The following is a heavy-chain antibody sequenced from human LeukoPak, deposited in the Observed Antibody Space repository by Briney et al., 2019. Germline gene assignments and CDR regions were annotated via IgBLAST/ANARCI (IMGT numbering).Heavy chain of an antibody. J-gene: IGHJ3*02. CDR1: GYSISSGSYY. Sequence: SETLSLTCTVSGYSISSGSYYWSWIRQPAGKGLEWIGRIYTSGSTNYNPSLKSRVTISVDTSKNQFSLKLSSVTAADTAVYYCARASASPGIAAAGFDAFDIWGQGTMVTVSS. CDR3: ARASASPGIAAAGFDAFDI. CDR2: IYTSGST. D-gene: IGHD6-13*01. V-gene: IGHV4-61*02.